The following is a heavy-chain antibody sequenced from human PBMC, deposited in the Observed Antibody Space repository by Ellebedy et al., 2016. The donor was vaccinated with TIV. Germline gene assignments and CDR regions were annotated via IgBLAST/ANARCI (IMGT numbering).Heavy chain of an antibody. Sequence: SETLSLPCTVSGGSISSGVYYWSWIRQPPGKGLEWIGYIYYSGTTYYNPSLKSRVTISVDTSKNQFSLKLSSVTAADTAVYYCARDDGAGGWFDPWGPGTLVTISS. CDR2: IYYSGTT. V-gene: IGHV4-30-4*01. CDR3: ARDDGAGGWFDP. D-gene: IGHD3-10*01. CDR1: GGSISSGVYY. J-gene: IGHJ5*02.